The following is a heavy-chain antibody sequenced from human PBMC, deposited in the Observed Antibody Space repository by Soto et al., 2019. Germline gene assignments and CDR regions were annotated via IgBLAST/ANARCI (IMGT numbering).Heavy chain of an antibody. J-gene: IGHJ4*02. CDR3: AKDESHFDY. Sequence: GGSLRLSCAASGFTVSSYAMSWVRQAPGKGLEWVSVISGSGGSTYYAASVKGRFTISRDNSKNTTYLQMNSLRAEDTAVYYCAKDESHFDYWGQGTLVTVSS. CDR1: GFTVSSYA. CDR2: ISGSGGST. V-gene: IGHV3-23*01.